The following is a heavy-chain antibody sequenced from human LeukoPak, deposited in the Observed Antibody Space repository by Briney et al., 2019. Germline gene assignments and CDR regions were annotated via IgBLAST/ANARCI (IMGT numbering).Heavy chain of an antibody. Sequence: PSETLSLTCAVYGGSFSGYYWSWIRQPQPPGKGLEWIGEINHSGSTKYNPSLKSRVTISVGTSKNQFSLKLSSVTAADTAVYYCARDYRSTIGGEYGMDVWGQGTTVTVSS. V-gene: IGHV4-34*01. CDR3: ARDYRSTIGGEYGMDV. J-gene: IGHJ6*02. D-gene: IGHD3-16*01. CDR1: GGSFSGYY. CDR2: INHSGST.